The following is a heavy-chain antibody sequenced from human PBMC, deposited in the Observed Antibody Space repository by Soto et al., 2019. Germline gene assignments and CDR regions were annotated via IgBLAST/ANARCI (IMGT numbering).Heavy chain of an antibody. CDR3: ARGGGCSGGSCYSIDY. D-gene: IGHD2-15*01. J-gene: IGHJ4*02. CDR2: INHSGST. V-gene: IGHV4-34*01. CDR1: GGSFSGYY. Sequence: QVQLQQWGAGLLKPSETLSLTCAVYGGSFSGYYWSWIRQPPGKGLEWIGEINHSGSTNYNPSLKRRVTISVDTSKNQFSLRLSSVTAADTAVYYCARGGGCSGGSCYSIDYWGQGGLVTISS.